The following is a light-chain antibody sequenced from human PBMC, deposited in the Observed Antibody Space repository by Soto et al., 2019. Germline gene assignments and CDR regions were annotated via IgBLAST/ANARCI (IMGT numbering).Light chain of an antibody. Sequence: EIVLTQSPGTLSLSPGERVTLSCGASQSIPANYLAWYQQKPGQAPRLLIYGASNRATGIPDRFSGSGSGTDFTLTVSRLEPEDFAVYFCLQYGTPWWTFGQVATVEIK. CDR2: GAS. V-gene: IGKV3-20*01. CDR3: LQYGTPWWT. J-gene: IGKJ1*01. CDR1: QSIPANY.